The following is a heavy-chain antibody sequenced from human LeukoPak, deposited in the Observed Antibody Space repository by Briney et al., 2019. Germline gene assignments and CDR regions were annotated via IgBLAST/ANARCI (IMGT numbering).Heavy chain of an antibody. CDR3: AKEHDGTYYFDY. CDR1: GFTFSSYA. J-gene: IGHJ4*02. D-gene: IGHD5-24*01. V-gene: IGHV3-21*04. Sequence: GGSLRLSCAASGFTFSSYAMSWVRQAPGKGLEWVSSISSSSSYIYYADSVKGRYTISRDNAKNSLYLQMNSLRAEDTAVYYCAKEHDGTYYFDYWGQGTLVTVSS. CDR2: ISSSSSYI.